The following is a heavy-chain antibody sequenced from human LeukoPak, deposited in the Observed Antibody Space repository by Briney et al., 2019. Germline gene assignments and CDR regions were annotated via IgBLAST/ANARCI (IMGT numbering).Heavy chain of an antibody. D-gene: IGHD2-15*01. CDR1: GYTFTGYY. V-gene: IGHV1-2*02. CDR3: ARGPLLGHYYYYGMDV. Sequence: ASVKVSCKASGYTFTGYYMHWVRQAPGQGLEWMGWINPNSGGTNYAQKFQGRVTMTTDTSTSTAYMELRSLRSDDTAVYYCARGPLLGHYYYYGMDVWGQGTTVTVSS. CDR2: INPNSGGT. J-gene: IGHJ6*02.